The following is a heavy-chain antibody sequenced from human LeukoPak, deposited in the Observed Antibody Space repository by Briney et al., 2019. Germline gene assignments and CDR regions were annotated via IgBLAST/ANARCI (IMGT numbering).Heavy chain of an antibody. J-gene: IGHJ5*02. D-gene: IGHD5-18*01. V-gene: IGHV1-18*03. Sequence: ASVKVSCKTSGYTFTTYGISWVRQAPGQGLEWMGWISAYNGNTNYAQKFQGRVTMTTDTSASTAYMELSSLRSEDMAVYYCARGAAMVTSLSWFDPWGQGTLVTVSS. CDR2: ISAYNGNT. CDR3: ARGAAMVTSLSWFDP. CDR1: GYTFTTYG.